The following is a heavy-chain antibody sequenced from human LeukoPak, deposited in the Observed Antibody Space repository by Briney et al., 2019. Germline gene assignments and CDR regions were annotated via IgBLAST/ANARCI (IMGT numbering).Heavy chain of an antibody. CDR3: TREGMGTTFSAWFEP. D-gene: IGHD1-7*01. CDR2: VSSDGSID. CDR1: GFTFSNYG. Sequence: GGSLRLSCAASGFTFSNYGMHWVRQAPGKGLEWVAVVSSDGSIDYYAGSLRGRFTVSRDNSKNTMFLQFNTLRPEDTAVYYCTREGMGTTFSAWFEPWGQGTLVTVSS. V-gene: IGHV3-30*03. J-gene: IGHJ5*02.